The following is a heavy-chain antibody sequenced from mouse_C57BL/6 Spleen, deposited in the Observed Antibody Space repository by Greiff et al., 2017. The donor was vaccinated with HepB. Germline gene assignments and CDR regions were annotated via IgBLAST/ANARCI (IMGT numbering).Heavy chain of an antibody. CDR3: VRQKGYGNFGFDY. J-gene: IGHJ2*01. Sequence: EVQWVESGGGLVQPKGSLKLSCAASGFSFNTYAMNWVRQAPGKGLEWVARIRSKSNNYATYYADSVKDRFTISRDDSESMLYLQMNNLKTEDTAMYYCVRQKGYGNFGFDYWGQGTTLTVSS. CDR2: IRSKSNNYAT. CDR1: GFSFNTYA. D-gene: IGHD2-10*02. V-gene: IGHV10-1*01.